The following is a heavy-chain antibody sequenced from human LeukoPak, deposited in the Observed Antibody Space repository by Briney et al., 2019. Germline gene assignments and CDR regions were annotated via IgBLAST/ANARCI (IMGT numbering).Heavy chain of an antibody. D-gene: IGHD4-23*01. Sequence: PGGSLRLSCAASGFTFSSYWMHWVRHGPGKGLVWVSRIKTDGSTDYSDSVKGRFTISRDNSRNTLYLQMNSLRAEDTAVYYCARGGKSPGDYCGRGNLVTVAS. V-gene: IGHV3-74*01. CDR2: IKTDGST. CDR1: GFTFSSYW. J-gene: IGHJ4*02. CDR3: ARGGKSPGDY.